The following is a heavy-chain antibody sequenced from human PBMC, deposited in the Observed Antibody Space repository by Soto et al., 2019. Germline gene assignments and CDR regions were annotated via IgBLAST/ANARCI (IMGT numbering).Heavy chain of an antibody. CDR1: GFTISSYA. CDR2: ISGSGGST. V-gene: IGHV3-23*01. CDR3: AKDALYSSSWYYWFDP. J-gene: IGHJ5*02. Sequence: PGGSLRLSCAASGFTISSYALSWVRQAPGKGLEWVSAISGSGGSTYYADSVKGRFTISRDNSKNTLYLQMNSLRAEDTAVYYCAKDALYSSSWYYWFDPWGQGTQVTVSS. D-gene: IGHD6-13*01.